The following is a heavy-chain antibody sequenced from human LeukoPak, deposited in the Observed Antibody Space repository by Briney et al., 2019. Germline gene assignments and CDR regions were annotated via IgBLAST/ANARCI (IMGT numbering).Heavy chain of an antibody. CDR2: ISWNSGSI. CDR1: GFTFDDYA. V-gene: IGHV3-9*01. Sequence: PGGSLRLSCAASGFTFDDYAMHWVRHAPGKGLEWVSGISWNSGSIGYADSVKGRFTISRDNAKNSLYLQMNSLRAEDTALYYCAKGTTAMVTGGFDYWGQGTLVTVSS. J-gene: IGHJ4*02. CDR3: AKGTTAMVTGGFDY. D-gene: IGHD5-18*01.